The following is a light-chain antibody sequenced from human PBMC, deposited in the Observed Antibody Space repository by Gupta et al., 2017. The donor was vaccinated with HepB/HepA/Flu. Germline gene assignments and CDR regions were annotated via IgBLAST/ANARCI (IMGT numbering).Light chain of an antibody. V-gene: IGLV4-69*01. CDR2: LNSDGSH. CDR3: QTWGAGIRV. CDR1: SGHSRYS. Sequence: QLVLTQSPSASSSLGASVKLTCTLSSGHSRYSIAWHQQQPEKGPRYLMKLNSDGSHTKGDGIPDRFSGSSSGAERYLTIASLQAEDEDDYYCQTWGAGIRVFGGGTKLTVL. J-gene: IGLJ3*02.